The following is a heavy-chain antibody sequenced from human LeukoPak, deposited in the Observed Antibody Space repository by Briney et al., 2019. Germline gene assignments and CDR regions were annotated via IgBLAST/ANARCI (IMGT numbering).Heavy chain of an antibody. CDR2: IYWNDDN. CDR1: GFSLSTSGVG. V-gene: IGHV2-5*01. CDR3: AHFVDTAMVDP. D-gene: IGHD5-18*01. J-gene: IGHJ5*02. Sequence: SGPTLVNPTQTLTLTCTFSGFSLSTSGVGVGWIRQPPGKALEWLALIYWNDDNRYSSSLKSRLTITKDTSKNQVVLTMTNMDPVDTATYYCAHFVDTAMVDPWGQGTLVTVSS.